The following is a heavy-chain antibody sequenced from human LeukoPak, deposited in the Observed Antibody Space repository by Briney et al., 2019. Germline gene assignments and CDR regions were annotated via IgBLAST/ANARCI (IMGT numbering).Heavy chain of an antibody. CDR3: ARQKQSHGNFDC. Sequence: GGSLRLSCVASGFTFPDYAMHWVRQPPGKGLEWVSGISWNSGSRGYADSVKGRFTISRDSAKNSLYLQMNSLRVEDTALYYCARQKQSHGNFDCWGQGTLVTVSS. CDR2: ISWNSGSR. V-gene: IGHV3-9*01. CDR1: GFTFPDYA. D-gene: IGHD1-26*01. J-gene: IGHJ4*02.